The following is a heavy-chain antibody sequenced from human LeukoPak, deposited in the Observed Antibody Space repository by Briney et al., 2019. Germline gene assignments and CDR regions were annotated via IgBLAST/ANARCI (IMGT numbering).Heavy chain of an antibody. Sequence: GGSLRLSCAASGFTFSTYQMNWVRQAPGKGLEWLSYISSSGGTTYYADSARGRFTISRDNTNNSLYLQMSSLRAEDTAVYYCARDGTSNRYNWFDPWGQGTLVTVSS. V-gene: IGHV3-48*03. CDR1: GFTFSTYQ. J-gene: IGHJ5*02. CDR3: ARDGTSNRYNWFDP. CDR2: ISSSGGTT. D-gene: IGHD2-2*01.